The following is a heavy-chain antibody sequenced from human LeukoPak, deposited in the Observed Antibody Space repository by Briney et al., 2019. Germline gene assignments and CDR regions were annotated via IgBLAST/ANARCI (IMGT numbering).Heavy chain of an antibody. Sequence: PSETLSLTCTASGASISSYYWSWVRQPPGKGLEWIGYIYYSGSTRYNPSLKSRVTISVDTSKKQFSLKLSSVTAADTAVYYFSIVVILRIPSNWFDPWGQGTLVTVSS. V-gene: IGHV4-59*01. D-gene: IGHD3-3*01. J-gene: IGHJ5*02. CDR3: SIVVILRIPSNWFDP. CDR1: GASISSYY. CDR2: IYYSGST.